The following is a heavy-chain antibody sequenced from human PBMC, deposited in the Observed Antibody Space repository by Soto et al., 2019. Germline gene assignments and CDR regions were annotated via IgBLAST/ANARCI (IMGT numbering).Heavy chain of an antibody. V-gene: IGHV3-30-3*01. CDR2: ISYDGSNK. Sequence: GGSLRLSCAASGFTFSSYAMHWVRQAPGKGLEWVAVISYDGSNKYYADSVKGRFTISRDNSKNTLYLQMNSLRAEDTAVYYCARDWRYSYGFGDAFDIWGQGTMVTVSS. D-gene: IGHD5-18*01. J-gene: IGHJ3*02. CDR1: GFTFSSYA. CDR3: ARDWRYSYGFGDAFDI.